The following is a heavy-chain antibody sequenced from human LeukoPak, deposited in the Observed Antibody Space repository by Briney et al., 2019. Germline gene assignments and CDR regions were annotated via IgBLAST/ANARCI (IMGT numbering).Heavy chain of an antibody. D-gene: IGHD2/OR15-2a*01. CDR3: AREPVYSNSWGAFDI. J-gene: IGHJ3*02. Sequence: GGSLRLSCVASGFTFSSYSMNWVRQAPGKGLEWVSSISRSSSYINYADSLKGRFTISRDNAKNSVYLQMNSLRAEDTAVYYCAREPVYSNSWGAFDIWGQGTMVTVSS. V-gene: IGHV3-21*01. CDR2: ISRSSSYI. CDR1: GFTFSSYS.